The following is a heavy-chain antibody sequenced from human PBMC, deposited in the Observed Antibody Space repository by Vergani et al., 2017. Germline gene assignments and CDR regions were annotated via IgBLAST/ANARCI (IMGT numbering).Heavy chain of an antibody. CDR1: GYTFTGYY. D-gene: IGHD3-10*01. V-gene: IGHV1-2*02. J-gene: IGHJ6*02. CDR3: ARVYGSFSGRFLWYYGMDV. Sequence: QVQLVQSGAEVKKPGASVKVSCKASGYTFTGYYMHWVRQAPGQGLEWMGWINPNSGGTNYAQKFQGRVTMTRDTSISTAYMELSRLRSDDTAVYYCARVYGSFSGRFLWYYGMDVWGQGTTVTVSS. CDR2: INPNSGGT.